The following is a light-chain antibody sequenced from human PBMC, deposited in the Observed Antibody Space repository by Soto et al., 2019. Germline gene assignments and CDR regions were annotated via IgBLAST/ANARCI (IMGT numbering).Light chain of an antibody. J-gene: IGKJ4*01. CDR3: QQSYSTPLT. CDR1: QRISNY. CDR2: AAS. V-gene: IGKV1-39*01. Sequence: DIQMTQSPSSLSASVGDRVTITCRASQRISNYLNWYQRKPGKAPEFLIYAASSLQSGVPSRFSGSGSGTYFTLTISSLQPEDFATYYCQQSYSTPLTFGGGTKVEMK.